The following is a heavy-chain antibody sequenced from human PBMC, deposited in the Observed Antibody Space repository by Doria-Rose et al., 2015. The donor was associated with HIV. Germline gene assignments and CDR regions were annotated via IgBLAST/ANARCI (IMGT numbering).Heavy chain of an antibody. V-gene: IGHV2-26*01. D-gene: IGHD6-13*01. CDR2: IFSDDDR. CDR3: ARINSSSWYHKYYFDF. J-gene: IGHJ4*02. CDR1: GVSLSSPGMG. Sequence: VTLKESGPVLVKPTETLTLTCTVSGVSLSSPGMGVSWIRQPPGKALEWLANIFSDDDRSYTTSLYSILTIAWTTSKSQVVITMTDMDPVDTATYYCARINSSSWYHKYYFDFWGQGTLVIVS.